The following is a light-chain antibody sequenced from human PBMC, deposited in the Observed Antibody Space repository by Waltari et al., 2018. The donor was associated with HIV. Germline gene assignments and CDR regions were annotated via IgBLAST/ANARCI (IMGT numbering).Light chain of an antibody. CDR2: EVS. CDR1: SSDVVGYNY. J-gene: IGLJ2*01. CDR3: SSYAGSNVV. Sequence: QSALTQPPSASGSPGQSVTIPCTGTSSDVVGYNYVSWYQQHPGKAPKLMIYEVSKRPSGVPDRFSGAKSGNTASLTVSGLQAEDEADYYCSSYAGSNVVFGGGTKLTVL. V-gene: IGLV2-8*01.